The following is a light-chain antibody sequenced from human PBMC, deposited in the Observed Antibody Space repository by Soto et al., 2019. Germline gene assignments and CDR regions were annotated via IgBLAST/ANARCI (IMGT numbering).Light chain of an antibody. CDR1: QTVSSS. J-gene: IGKJ4*01. Sequence: EIVLTQSPATLSLSPGERATLSCRASQTVSSSLAWYQQKPGQAPRLLIYEASNRATGIPARFSGSGSGADFTLTISSLEPEDFAVYYCQKFNNWPLTFGGGTKVDIK. CDR3: QKFNNWPLT. CDR2: EAS. V-gene: IGKV3-11*01.